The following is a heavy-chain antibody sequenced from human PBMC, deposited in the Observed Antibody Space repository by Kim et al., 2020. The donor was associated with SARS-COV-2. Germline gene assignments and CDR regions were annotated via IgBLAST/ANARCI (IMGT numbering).Heavy chain of an antibody. J-gene: IGHJ4*02. Sequence: ADPGKGRLTIPRDNSKNTVHLQMNGLGAEDTAVYYCAKGRGGSCYSALDYWGRGTPVTVSS. V-gene: IGHV3-23*01. CDR3: AKGRGGSCYSALDY. D-gene: IGHD2-15*01.